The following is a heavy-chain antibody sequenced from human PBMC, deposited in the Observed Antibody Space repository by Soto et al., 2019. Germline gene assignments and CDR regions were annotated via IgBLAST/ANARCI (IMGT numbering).Heavy chain of an antibody. CDR2: ISAYNGNT. J-gene: IGHJ4*02. CDR3: ARDNVIAAAGPVDY. Sequence: ASVKVSCKASGYTFTSYGISWVRPAPGQGLEWMGWISAYNGNTNYAQKLQGRVTMTTDTSTSTAYMELRSLRSDDTAVYYCARDNVIAAAGPVDYWGQGTLVTVSS. D-gene: IGHD6-13*01. CDR1: GYTFTSYG. V-gene: IGHV1-18*04.